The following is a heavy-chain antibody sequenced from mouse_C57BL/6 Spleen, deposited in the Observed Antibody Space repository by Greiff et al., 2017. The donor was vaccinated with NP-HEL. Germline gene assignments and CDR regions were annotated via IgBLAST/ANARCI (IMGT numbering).Heavy chain of an antibody. CDR3: ARVLTGTDWYFDV. V-gene: IGHV1-54*01. CDR1: GYAFTNYL. CDR2: INPGSGGT. J-gene: IGHJ1*03. Sequence: VQLQQSGAELVRPGTSVKVSCKASGYAFTNYLIEWVKQRPGQGLEWIGVINPGSGGTNYNEKFKGKATLTADKSSSTAYMQLSSLTSEDSAVYFCARVLTGTDWYFDVWGTGTTVTVSS. D-gene: IGHD4-1*01.